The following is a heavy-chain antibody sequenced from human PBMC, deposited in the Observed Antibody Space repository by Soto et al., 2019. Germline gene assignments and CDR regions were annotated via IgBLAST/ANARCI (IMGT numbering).Heavy chain of an antibody. CDR3: ARARIVGAVGYFDY. Sequence: QVQLVESGGGVVQPGRSLRLSCAASGFTFSSYAMHWVRQAPGKGLEWVAVISYDGSNKYYADSVKGRFTISRDNSKNTLYLQMNSLRAEDTAVYYCARARIVGAVGYFDYWGQGTPVTVSS. J-gene: IGHJ4*02. CDR1: GFTFSSYA. V-gene: IGHV3-30-3*01. CDR2: ISYDGSNK. D-gene: IGHD1-26*01.